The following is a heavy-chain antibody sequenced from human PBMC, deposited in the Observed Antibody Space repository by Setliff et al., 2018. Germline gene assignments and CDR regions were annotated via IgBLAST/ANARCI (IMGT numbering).Heavy chain of an antibody. CDR3: ARQEDDSSGYYSTD. CDR2: IYYSGST. J-gene: IGHJ4*02. V-gene: IGHV4-59*01. CDR1: GGSISSYY. D-gene: IGHD3-22*01. Sequence: SETLSLTCTVSGGSISSYYWSWIRQPPGKGLEWIGYIYYSGSTNYNPSLKSRVTISVDTSKNQFSLKLSSVTAADTAVYYCARQEDDSSGYYSTDWGQGTLVTVSS.